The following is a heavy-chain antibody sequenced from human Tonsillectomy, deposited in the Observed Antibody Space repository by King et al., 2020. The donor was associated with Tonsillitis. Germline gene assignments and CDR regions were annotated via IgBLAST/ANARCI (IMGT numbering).Heavy chain of an antibody. J-gene: IGHJ3*02. CDR1: GGTFSSYA. D-gene: IGHD3-22*01. CDR2: IIPIFGAA. Sequence: QLVQSGAEVKKPGSSVKVSCKSSGGTFSSYAISWVRQAPGQGLEWMGGIIPIFGAANNAQKFQGRVTITADESTSTAYMELSSLRSEDTAVYYCAREGADYYDSSNYSAFDIWGQGTRVTVSS. V-gene: IGHV1-69*01. CDR3: AREGADYYDSSNYSAFDI.